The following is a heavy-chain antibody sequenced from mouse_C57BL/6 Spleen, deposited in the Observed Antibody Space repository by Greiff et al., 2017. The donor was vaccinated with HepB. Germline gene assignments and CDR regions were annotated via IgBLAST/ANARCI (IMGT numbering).Heavy chain of an antibody. CDR2: ISYDGSN. J-gene: IGHJ4*01. V-gene: IGHV3-6*01. Sequence: ESGPGLVKPSQSLSLTCSVTGYSITSGYYWNWIRQFPGNKLEWMGYISYDGSNNYNPSLKNRISITRDTSKNQFFLKLNSVTTEDTATYYGAVYYDYDRGSYYYAMDYWGQGTSVTVSS. CDR1: GYSITSGYY. CDR3: AVYYDYDRGSYYYAMDY. D-gene: IGHD2-4*01.